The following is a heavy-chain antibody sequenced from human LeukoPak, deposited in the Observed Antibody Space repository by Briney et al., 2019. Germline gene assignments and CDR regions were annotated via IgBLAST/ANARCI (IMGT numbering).Heavy chain of an antibody. Sequence: ASVKVSCKASGGTFSSYAINWVRQATGQGLEWMGWMNPNSGNTGYAQKFQGRVTMTRNTSISTAYMELSSLRSEDTAVYYCARGAVDTAMVRVFDYWGQGTLVTVSS. CDR3: ARGAVDTAMVRVFDY. D-gene: IGHD5-18*01. J-gene: IGHJ4*02. CDR2: MNPNSGNT. V-gene: IGHV1-8*02. CDR1: GGTFSSYA.